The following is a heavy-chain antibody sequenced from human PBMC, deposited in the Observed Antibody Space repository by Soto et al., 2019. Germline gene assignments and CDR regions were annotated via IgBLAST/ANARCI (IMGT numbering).Heavy chain of an antibody. CDR1: GFTCISYA. J-gene: IGHJ3*02. CDR3: AKQRAYRSERAFDI. Sequence: PGGSLRLSCAASGFTCISYAMSWVRQAPGKGLEWVSAISGSGGSTYYADSVKGRFTISRDNSKNTLYLQMNSLRAEDTAVYYCAKQRAYRSERAFDIWGQGTMVTVSS. V-gene: IGHV3-23*01. D-gene: IGHD2-21*01. CDR2: ISGSGGST.